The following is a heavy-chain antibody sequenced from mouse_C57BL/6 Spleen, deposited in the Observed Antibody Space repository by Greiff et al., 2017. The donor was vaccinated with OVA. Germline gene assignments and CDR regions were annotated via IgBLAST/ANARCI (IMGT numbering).Heavy chain of an antibody. V-gene: IGHV10-3*01. CDR2: IRSKSSNYAT. D-gene: IGHD1-1*01. CDR3: VRGGVYYVSSYYAMDY. Sequence: EVKLMESGGGLVQPKGSLKLSCAASGFTFNTYAMHWVRQAPGKGLEWVARIRSKSSNYATYYADSVKDRFTISRDDSQSMLYLQMNNLKSEDTAMYYCVRGGVYYVSSYYAMDYWGQGTSVTVSS. J-gene: IGHJ4*01. CDR1: GFTFNTYA.